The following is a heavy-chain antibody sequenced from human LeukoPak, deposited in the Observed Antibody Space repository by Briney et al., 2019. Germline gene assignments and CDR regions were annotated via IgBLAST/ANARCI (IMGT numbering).Heavy chain of an antibody. CDR1: GRSFSVYY. Sequence: SETLSLPCAVYGRSFSVYYWSWIRQPPGKGREWIGEINHSGSTNYNPSLESRVHISVDTSKNQFSLKLSSVTAAHTAGYYCARGRILRLIDYWGQGTLVTVS. J-gene: IGHJ4*02. V-gene: IGHV4-34*01. CDR2: INHSGST. CDR3: ARGRILRLIDY. D-gene: IGHD2-15*01.